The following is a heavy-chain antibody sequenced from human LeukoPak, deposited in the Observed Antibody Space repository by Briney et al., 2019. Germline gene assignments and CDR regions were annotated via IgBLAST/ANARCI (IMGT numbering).Heavy chain of an antibody. CDR2: IYYSGST. J-gene: IGHJ4*02. D-gene: IGHD6-13*01. CDR3: ARDWRIGSSWWIDY. V-gene: IGHV4-59*01. Sequence: PSETLSLTCTVSGGSISSCYWSWIRQPPGKGLEWIGYIYYSGSTNYNPSLKSRVTISVDTSKNQFSLKLSSVTAADTAVYYCARDWRIGSSWWIDYWGRGTLVTVSS. CDR1: GGSISSCY.